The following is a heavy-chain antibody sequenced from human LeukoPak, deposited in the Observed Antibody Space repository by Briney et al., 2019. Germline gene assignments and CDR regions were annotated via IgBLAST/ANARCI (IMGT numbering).Heavy chain of an antibody. V-gene: IGHV4-59*01. D-gene: IGHD1-7*01. CDR2: IYYSGST. Sequence: SETLSLTCTVSGGSISSYYWSWIRQPPGKGLGWIGYIYYSGSTNYNPSLKSRVTISVDTSKNQFSLKLSSVTAADTAVYYCARGHGNYGAFSLFLRTYYFDYWGQGTLVTVSS. CDR1: GGSISSYY. CDR3: ARGHGNYGAFSLFLRTYYFDY. J-gene: IGHJ4*02.